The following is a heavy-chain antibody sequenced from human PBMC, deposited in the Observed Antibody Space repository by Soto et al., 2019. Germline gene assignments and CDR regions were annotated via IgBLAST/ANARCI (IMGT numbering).Heavy chain of an antibody. CDR1: GFTFSSYA. V-gene: IGHV3-23*01. J-gene: IGHJ5*02. CDR3: AKAFGVDTAMPIDYNWFDP. D-gene: IGHD5-18*01. CDR2: ISGSGGST. Sequence: EVQLLESGGGLVQPGGSLRLSCAASGFTFSSYAMSWVRQAPGKGLEWVSAISGSGGSTYYADSVKGRFTISRDNSKNTLYLQMNSLRAEDTAVYYCAKAFGVDTAMPIDYNWFDPWGQGTLVTVSS.